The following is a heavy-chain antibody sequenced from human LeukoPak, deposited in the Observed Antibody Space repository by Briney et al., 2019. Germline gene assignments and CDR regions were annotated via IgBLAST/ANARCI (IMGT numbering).Heavy chain of an antibody. J-gene: IGHJ5*02. Sequence: ASVNVSRKASGGTFSSYAISWVRQAPGQGLEWMGRIIPIFGTANYAQQFQGRVTITTDESTRTAYMELSSLRSEDTAVYYCARVRRLGYCSRTSCTSPGWFDPWGQGTLVTVSS. D-gene: IGHD2-2*01. V-gene: IGHV1-69*05. CDR1: GGTFSSYA. CDR2: IIPIFGTA. CDR3: ARVRRLGYCSRTSCTSPGWFDP.